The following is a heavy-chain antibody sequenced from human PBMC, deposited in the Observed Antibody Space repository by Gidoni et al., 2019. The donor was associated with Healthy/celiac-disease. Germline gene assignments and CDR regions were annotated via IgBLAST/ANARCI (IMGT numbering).Heavy chain of an antibody. V-gene: IGHV1-69*06. CDR2: IIPIFGTA. Sequence: LEWMGGIIPIFGTANHAQKFQGRVTITADKSTSTAYVELSSLRSEDTAVYYCARAAGSGWIDYWGQGTLVTVSS. J-gene: IGHJ4*02. D-gene: IGHD6-19*01. CDR3: ARAAGSGWIDY.